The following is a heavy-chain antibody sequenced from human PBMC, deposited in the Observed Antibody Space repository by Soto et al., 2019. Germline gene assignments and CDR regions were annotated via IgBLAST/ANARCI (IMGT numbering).Heavy chain of an antibody. V-gene: IGHV6-1*01. J-gene: IGHJ3*02. D-gene: IGHD2-2*01. CDR2: TYYRSKWYN. CDR1: GDSVSSNSAA. CDR3: ARDPAEDDAFDI. Sequence: SQTLSLTCAISGDSVSSNSAAWNWVRQSPSRGLEWLGRTYYRSKWYNDYAVSLKSRITINPDTYKKQFSLQLNSVTPEDTAVYYCARDPAEDDAFDIWGQGTMVTVSS.